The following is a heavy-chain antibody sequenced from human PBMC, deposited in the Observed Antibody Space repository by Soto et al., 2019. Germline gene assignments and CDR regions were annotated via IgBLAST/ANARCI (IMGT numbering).Heavy chain of an antibody. J-gene: IGHJ6*02. V-gene: IGHV3-21*01. D-gene: IGHD2-2*02. CDR1: GFTFSSYS. CDR3: ARRADIVVVPAAIQGVGGSSSEYYYYGMDV. CDR2: ISSSSSYI. Sequence: EVQLLESGGGLVKPGGSLRLSCAASGFTFSSYSMNWVRQAPGKGLEWVSSISSSSSYIYYADSVKGRFTISRDNAKNSLYLQMNSLRAEDTAVYYCARRADIVVVPAAIQGVGGSSSEYYYYGMDVWGQGTTVTVSS.